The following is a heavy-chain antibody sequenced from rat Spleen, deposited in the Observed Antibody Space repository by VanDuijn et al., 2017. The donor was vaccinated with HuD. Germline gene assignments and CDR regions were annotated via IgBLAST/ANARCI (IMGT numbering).Heavy chain of an antibody. V-gene: IGHV5-31*01. Sequence: EVQLVESGGGLVQPGRSLKLSCVASGFTFNNYWMTWIRQAPGKGLEWVATISYDGGRNFYRDSVKGRFTISRDNAKSSLYLQMNKLGSEDTAIYYCGRAATEGLDYWGQGVMVTVSS. CDR1: GFTFNNYW. CDR3: GRAATEGLDY. CDR2: ISYDGGRN. D-gene: IGHD1-11*01. J-gene: IGHJ2*01.